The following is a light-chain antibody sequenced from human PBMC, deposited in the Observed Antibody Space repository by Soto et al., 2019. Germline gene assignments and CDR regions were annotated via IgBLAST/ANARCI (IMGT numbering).Light chain of an antibody. CDR2: AAS. V-gene: IGKV1-12*01. Sequence: IQMAQSPTSVSGSVGDRVNITCRASERINTYLAWYQQQPGKAPKLLIYAASSLQSGVPSRFSGSGSGTEFTLTISSLQPEDFATYYCQQANSPPLTFGGGTRLEIK. CDR3: QQANSPPLT. J-gene: IGKJ5*01. CDR1: ERINTY.